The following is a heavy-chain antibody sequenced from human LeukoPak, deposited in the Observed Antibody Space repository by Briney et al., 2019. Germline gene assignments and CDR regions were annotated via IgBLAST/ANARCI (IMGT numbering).Heavy chain of an antibody. CDR1: GFTFSSYA. D-gene: IGHD3-10*01. Sequence: PGGSLRLSCAASGFTFSSYAMSWVRQAPGKGLEWVSAISGSGGSTYYADSVKGRFTISRDNSKNTLYLQMNSLRAEDTAVYYCARDQRHLGSEEGLLLWFGELSHWGQGTLVTVSS. V-gene: IGHV3-23*01. J-gene: IGHJ4*02. CDR2: ISGSGGST. CDR3: ARDQRHLGSEEGLLLWFGELSH.